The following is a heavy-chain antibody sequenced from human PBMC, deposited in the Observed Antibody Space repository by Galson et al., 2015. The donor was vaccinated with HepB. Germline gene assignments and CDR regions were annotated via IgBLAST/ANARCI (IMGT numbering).Heavy chain of an antibody. CDR3: ARRLPVTGPTGWFDP. D-gene: IGHD1-20*01. J-gene: IGHJ5*02. CDR2: IIPIFTTA. CDR1: GGTFSSYA. Sequence: SVKVSCKASGGTFSSYAISWVRQAPGQGLEWMGGIIPIFTTANYAQKFQGRVTITADKSTGTAYMELSSLRSEDTAVYYCARRLPVTGPTGWFDPWARAPWSPSP. V-gene: IGHV1-69*06.